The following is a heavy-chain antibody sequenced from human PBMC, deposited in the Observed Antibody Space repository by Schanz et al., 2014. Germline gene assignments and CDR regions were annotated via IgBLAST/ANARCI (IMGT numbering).Heavy chain of an antibody. CDR3: ARRYSGRYCFDY. CDR2: ISGSGNTI. V-gene: IGHV3-48*02. D-gene: IGHD1-26*01. CDR1: GFTFSSHS. J-gene: IGHJ4*02. Sequence: EVQLVESGGTLVQPGGSLRLSCVASGFTFSSHSMNWVRQAPGQGLEWLSYISGSGNTIYYADFVKGRFTISRDNAKNSLSLQMDRLRDEDTAVYYCARRYSGRYCFDYWGQGTLVAVSS.